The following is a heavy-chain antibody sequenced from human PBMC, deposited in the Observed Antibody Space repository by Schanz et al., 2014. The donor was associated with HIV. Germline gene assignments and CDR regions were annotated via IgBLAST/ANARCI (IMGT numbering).Heavy chain of an antibody. V-gene: IGHV1-18*04. D-gene: IGHD3-3*01. CDR1: GYTFSGYY. CDR2: VSGYKGTT. CDR3: ARFSIFGVIIRPLDY. J-gene: IGHJ4*02. Sequence: QVHMVQSGAEVKKPGASVTVSCNVSGYTFSGYYLHWVRQAPGQGLEWMGWVSGYKGTTNYAQNLQDRVTMTTDTSTTTAFMELRSLRSDDTAVYYCARFSIFGVIIRPLDYWGQGTLVTVSS.